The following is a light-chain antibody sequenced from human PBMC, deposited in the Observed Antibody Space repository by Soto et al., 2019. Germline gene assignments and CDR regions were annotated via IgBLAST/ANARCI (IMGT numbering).Light chain of an antibody. Sequence: QSALTQPPSVSGSPGQSVTISCTGTRRDVSSYNRVSWYQQPPGTAPKLMIYDESNRPSGVPDPFSGSKYDNTASMTISGPQVEDEADYSCSSYTSSNTYVFGTGTKVTVL. V-gene: IGLV2-18*02. CDR1: RRDVSSYNR. J-gene: IGLJ1*01. CDR2: DES. CDR3: SSYTSSNTYV.